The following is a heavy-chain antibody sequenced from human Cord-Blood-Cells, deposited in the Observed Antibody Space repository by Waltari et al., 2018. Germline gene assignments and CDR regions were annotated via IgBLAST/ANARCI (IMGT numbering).Heavy chain of an antibody. V-gene: IGHV1-69*01. J-gene: IGHJ5*02. Sequence: QVQLVQSGAEVKKPGSSVKVSCKASGGTFSSYAFSWVRQAPGQGLEWMGGIIPIFGTANYAQKFQGRVTITADESTSTAYMELSSLRSEDTAVYYCARLGPEDSPFLNWFDPWGQGTLVTVSS. D-gene: IGHD3-22*01. CDR2: IIPIFGTA. CDR3: ARLGPEDSPFLNWFDP. CDR1: GGTFSSYA.